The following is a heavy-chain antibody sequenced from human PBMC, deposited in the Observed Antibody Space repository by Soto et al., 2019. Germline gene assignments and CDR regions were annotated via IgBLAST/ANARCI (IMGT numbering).Heavy chain of an antibody. CDR2: IFWNDER. CDR3: ARALREGLPIYYFDS. J-gene: IGHJ4*02. Sequence: QVTLKESGPVLVKPTETLTLTCTVSGFSLSKARMGVSWIRQPPGKALEWLAHIFWNDERSYNTSLKSRLTXPRXXSXRQVVLTMTNVDTVDTGTYFCARALREGLPIYYFDSWGQGTLVTVSS. D-gene: IGHD1-26*01. V-gene: IGHV2-26*01. CDR1: GFSLSKARMG.